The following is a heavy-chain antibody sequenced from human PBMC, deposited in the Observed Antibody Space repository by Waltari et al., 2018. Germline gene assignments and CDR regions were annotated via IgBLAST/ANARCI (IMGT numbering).Heavy chain of an antibody. CDR2: VYSSGT. D-gene: IGHD3-3*01. V-gene: IGHV4-4*07. J-gene: IGHJ4*02. Sequence: VQLLESGGGLVQPGGSLRLSCAASGFTFSSYAMSWVRQAPGKGLEWIGRVYSSGTDYHPSLRSRVTMSIDTSKNQFSLKLSSVTAADTAMYYCARWTYDFWNGYYDSWGQGTLVAVSS. CDR3: ARWTYDFWNGYYDS. CDR1: GFTFSSYA.